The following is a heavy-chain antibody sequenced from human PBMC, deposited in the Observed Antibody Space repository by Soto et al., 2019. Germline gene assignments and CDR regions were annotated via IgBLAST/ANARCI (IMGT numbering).Heavy chain of an antibody. J-gene: IGHJ4*02. Sequence: TGGSLRLSCAASGFTFSSYAMSLVRQAPGKGLEWVSAISGSGGGTYYADCVKGRLTSSRDNSKNTLYLQMTSLTAEDTAVYCCAKDEMCGGSCSFDYWGQGTLVTVSS. CDR2: ISGSGGGT. D-gene: IGHD2-15*01. CDR3: AKDEMCGGSCSFDY. V-gene: IGHV3-23*01. CDR1: GFTFSSYA.